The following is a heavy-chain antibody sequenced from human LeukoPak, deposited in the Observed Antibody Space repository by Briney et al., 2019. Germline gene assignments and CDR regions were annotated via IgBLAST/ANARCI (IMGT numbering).Heavy chain of an antibody. CDR2: INPGDSDT. V-gene: IGHV5-51*01. J-gene: IGHJ4*02. Sequence: GESLKSSCKGSGYRFSSFWIGWVRQMPGKGLEWMGSINPGDSDTRYSPSFQGQVTVSADKSISTAYLQWSSLQASDTAMYYCARGLRGSSWYENYFDFWGQGTLVTVPS. CDR1: GYRFSSFW. CDR3: ARGLRGSSWYENYFDF. D-gene: IGHD6-13*01.